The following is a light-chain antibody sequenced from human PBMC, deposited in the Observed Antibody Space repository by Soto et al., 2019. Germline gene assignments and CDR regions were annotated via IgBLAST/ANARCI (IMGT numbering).Light chain of an antibody. CDR2: TAS. CDR3: QQSYSTPPT. Sequence: DIQMTQSPSSLSATVGDSVTMSCRASQTISTYVNWYQQKPGQAPTLPIFTASTLQSGVPSRFSGSGSGTDFTLTISNVQPEDFATYYCQQSYSTPPTFGQGTRLEIK. V-gene: IGKV1-39*01. J-gene: IGKJ5*01. CDR1: QTISTY.